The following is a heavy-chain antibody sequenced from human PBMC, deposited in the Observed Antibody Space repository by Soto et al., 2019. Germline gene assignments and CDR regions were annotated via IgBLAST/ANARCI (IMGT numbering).Heavy chain of an antibody. V-gene: IGHV4-30-2*01. J-gene: IGHJ3*02. Sequence: PSETLSLTCAVSGGSISSGGYSWSWIRQPPGKGLEWIGYIYHSGSTYYNPSLKSRVTISVDTSKNQFSLKLSSVTAADTAVYYCARCITIDIPDAFDIWGQGTMVTVSS. CDR3: ARCITIDIPDAFDI. D-gene: IGHD3-10*01. CDR2: IYHSGST. CDR1: GGSISSGGYS.